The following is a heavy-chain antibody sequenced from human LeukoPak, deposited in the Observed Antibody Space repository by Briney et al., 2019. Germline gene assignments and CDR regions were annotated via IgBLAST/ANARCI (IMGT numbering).Heavy chain of an antibody. J-gene: IGHJ5*02. CDR1: GYTFTGYY. CDR3: ARSLEWLLFHWFDP. V-gene: IGHV1-2*06. D-gene: IGHD3-3*01. CDR2: INPNSGGT. Sequence: GASVKVSCKASGYTFTGYYMHWVRQAPGQGLEWMGRINPNSGGTNYAQKFQGRVTMTRDTSISTAYMELSRLRSDDTAVYYCARSLEWLLFHWFDPWGQGTLVTVSS.